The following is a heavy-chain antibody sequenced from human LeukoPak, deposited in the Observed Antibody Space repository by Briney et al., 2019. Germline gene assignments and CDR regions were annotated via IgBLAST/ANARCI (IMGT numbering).Heavy chain of an antibody. CDR2: TYYRSRWHN. CDR1: GDSVSGNIAT. J-gene: IGHJ1*01. V-gene: IGHV6-1*01. Sequence: SQTLSLTCAISGDSVSGNIATWNWIRQSPSRGLEWLGRTYYRSRWHNVYAESVKSRITINPDTSKNQFSLLLNSVTPKDTAVYYCAKSGSYLEYLQHWGQGTPVTVSS. D-gene: IGHD1-26*01. CDR3: AKSGSYLEYLQH.